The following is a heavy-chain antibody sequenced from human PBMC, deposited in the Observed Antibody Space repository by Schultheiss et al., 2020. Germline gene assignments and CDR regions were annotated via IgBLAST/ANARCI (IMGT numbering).Heavy chain of an antibody. D-gene: IGHD1-7*01. CDR3: AKGRDWNYGGPFDY. J-gene: IGHJ4*02. CDR2: TYYRSKWYN. Sequence: SQTLSLTCAISGDSVSSNSAAWNWIRQSPSRGLEWLGRTYYRSKWYNDSAGSVKSRITIKPDTSKNQFSLQLNSVTPEDTAVYYCAKGRDWNYGGPFDYWGQGTLVTVSS. CDR1: GDSVSSNSAA. V-gene: IGHV6-1*01.